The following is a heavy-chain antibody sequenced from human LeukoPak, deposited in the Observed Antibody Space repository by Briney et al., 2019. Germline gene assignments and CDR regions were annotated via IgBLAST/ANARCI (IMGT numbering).Heavy chain of an antibody. CDR1: GGTFSSYA. J-gene: IGHJ4*02. CDR3: ASDAYCGGDCPFDY. D-gene: IGHD2-21*02. CDR2: INPSGGST. Sequence: ASVKVSCKASGGTFSSYAISWVRQAPGQGLEWMGIINPSGGSTSYAQKFQGRVTMTRDTSTSTVYMELSSLRSEDTAVYYCASDAYCGGDCPFDYWGQGTLVTVSS. V-gene: IGHV1-46*01.